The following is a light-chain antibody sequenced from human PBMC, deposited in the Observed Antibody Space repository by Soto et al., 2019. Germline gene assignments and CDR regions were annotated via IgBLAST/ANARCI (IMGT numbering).Light chain of an antibody. Sequence: QSALTQPPSASGSLGQSVTISCTGTSSDIGDYNYVSWYQQHPGKAPKLMIYEVSNRPSGVSNRFSGSKSGNTASLTISGLQAEDEADYYCSSYTSSSTYVFGTGTKVTVL. J-gene: IGLJ1*01. CDR3: SSYTSSSTYV. CDR1: SSDIGDYNY. CDR2: EVS. V-gene: IGLV2-14*01.